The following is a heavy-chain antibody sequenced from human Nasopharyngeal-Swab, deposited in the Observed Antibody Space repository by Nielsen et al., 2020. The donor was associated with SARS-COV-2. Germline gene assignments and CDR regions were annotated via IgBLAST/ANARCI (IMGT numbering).Heavy chain of an antibody. CDR2: ISSGSSYI. CDR3: ARDGLDYDFWSAHFMDV. D-gene: IGHD3-3*01. J-gene: IGHJ6*02. Sequence: VRQAPGKGLEWVSSISSGSSYIYYADSVKGRFTISRDNAKNSLYLQMNSLRAEDTAVYYCARDGLDYDFWSAHFMDVWGQGTTVTVSS. V-gene: IGHV3-21*01.